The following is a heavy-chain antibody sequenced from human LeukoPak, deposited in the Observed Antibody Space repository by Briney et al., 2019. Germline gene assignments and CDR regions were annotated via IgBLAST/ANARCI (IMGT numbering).Heavy chain of an antibody. CDR3: ANLDGYYYDSSGYPVGY. CDR1: GYTFTSYY. V-gene: IGHV1-46*01. D-gene: IGHD3-22*01. J-gene: IGHJ4*02. CDR2: INPSGGST. Sequence: ASVKVSCKASGYTFTSYYMHWVRQAPGQGLEWMGIINPSGGSTSYAQKFQGRVTMTRDTSTSTVYMELSSLRSEDTAVYYCANLDGYYYDSSGYPVGYWGQGTLVTVSS.